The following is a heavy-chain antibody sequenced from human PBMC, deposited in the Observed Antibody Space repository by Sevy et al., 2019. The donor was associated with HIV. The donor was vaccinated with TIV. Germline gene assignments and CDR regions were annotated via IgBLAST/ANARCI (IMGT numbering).Heavy chain of an antibody. CDR3: ARDLAGSKQGGWFDP. D-gene: IGHD3-16*01. CDR2: MNPNSGNT. Sequence: ASVKVSCKASGYTFTNYDINWVRQATGQGLEWMGWMNPNSGNTGYTQKFQGRVTMIRNTSMSTAYMERSSLTSDDTAGYYCARDLAGSKQGGWFDPWGQGTLVTVSS. CDR1: GYTFTNYD. J-gene: IGHJ5*02. V-gene: IGHV1-8*01.